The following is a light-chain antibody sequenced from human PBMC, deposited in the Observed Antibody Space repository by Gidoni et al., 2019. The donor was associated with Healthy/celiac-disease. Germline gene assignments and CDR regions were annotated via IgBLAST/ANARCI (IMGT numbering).Light chain of an antibody. J-gene: IGKJ2*03. Sequence: DIQMNQSPSSLSASVGDRVTITCRARQSISSYLNWYQQKPGKAPKLLIYAASSLQSGVPSRFSGSGSGTDFTLTISSLQPEDFATYYCQQSYSTPRFGQGTKLEIK. CDR3: QQSYSTPR. CDR1: QSISSY. V-gene: IGKV1-39*01. CDR2: AAS.